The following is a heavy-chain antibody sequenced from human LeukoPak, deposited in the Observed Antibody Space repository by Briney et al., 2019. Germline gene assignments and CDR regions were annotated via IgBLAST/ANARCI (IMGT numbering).Heavy chain of an antibody. V-gene: IGHV4-31*03. CDR3: ARGLNAQDDLDAFDI. CDR2: IYSSGPT. CDR1: GDSISSGGDY. D-gene: IGHD1-1*01. Sequence: PSETLSLTCTVSGDSISSGGDYWNWIRQRPGTGLECIGYIYSSGPTYHNPSLKSRVSMSVDPSKNQFSLNLGSVTAADTAVYYCARGLNAQDDLDAFDIWGQGTVVTVSS. J-gene: IGHJ3*02.